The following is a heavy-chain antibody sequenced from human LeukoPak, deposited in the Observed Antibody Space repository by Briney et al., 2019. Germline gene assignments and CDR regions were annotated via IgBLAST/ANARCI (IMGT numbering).Heavy chain of an antibody. D-gene: IGHD3-10*01. Sequence: GGSLRLSCAASGFSFSRYWMGWVRQAPGKGLEWVANIKQDGSEKNYVESVKGRFTISRDNAKNSLYLQMNSLRAEDTAVYYCAKTGVRGVIYYYYYMDVWGKGTTVTISS. V-gene: IGHV3-7*03. J-gene: IGHJ6*03. CDR3: AKTGVRGVIYYYYYMDV. CDR1: GFSFSRYW. CDR2: IKQDGSEK.